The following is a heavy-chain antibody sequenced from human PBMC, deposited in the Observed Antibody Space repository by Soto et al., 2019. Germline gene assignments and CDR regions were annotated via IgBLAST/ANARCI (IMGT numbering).Heavy chain of an antibody. V-gene: IGHV4-4*02. J-gene: IGHJ4*02. CDR3: ATGNVDSMLEY. CDR1: DGSISSYDW. Sequence: SETLSLTCVVSDGSISSYDWWTCVRQPPGKGLEWIGKMYHSGGADYSPSLKSRVTISADSSKNHFSLRLTGVTAADTAVYYCATGNVDSMLEYWGQGTQVTVSS. CDR2: MYHSGGA. D-gene: IGHD3-3*01.